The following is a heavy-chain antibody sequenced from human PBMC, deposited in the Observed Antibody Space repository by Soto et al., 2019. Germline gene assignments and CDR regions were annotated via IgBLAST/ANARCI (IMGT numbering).Heavy chain of an antibody. CDR3: ARPYSGGPNDPFDV. V-gene: IGHV5-51*01. CDR1: GYSFANYW. CDR2: IYPGDSHA. J-gene: IGHJ3*01. D-gene: IGHD1-26*01. Sequence: GESLKISCKGSGYSFANYWIGWVRQMPGKGLEWMGIIYPGDSHAIYSPSFQGQVTMSADKSISTAYLQWSSLKASDTAMYYCARPYSGGPNDPFDVWGQGTMVTVSS.